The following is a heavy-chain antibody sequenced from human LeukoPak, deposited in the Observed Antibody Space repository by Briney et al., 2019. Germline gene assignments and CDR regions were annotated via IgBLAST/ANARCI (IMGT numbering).Heavy chain of an antibody. Sequence: GGSLRLSCAASGFTFSSYSMNWVRQAPGKGLEWVSYISSSSSYIYYADSVKGRFTISRDNAKNSLYLQMNSLRAEDTAVYYCARARVDYGDAFDIWGQGTMVTVSS. CDR2: ISSSSSYI. CDR3: ARARVDYGDAFDI. J-gene: IGHJ3*02. D-gene: IGHD4-17*01. V-gene: IGHV3-21*05. CDR1: GFTFSSYS.